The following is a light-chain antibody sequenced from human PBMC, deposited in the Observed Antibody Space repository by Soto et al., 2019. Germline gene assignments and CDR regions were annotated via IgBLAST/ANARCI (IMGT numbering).Light chain of an antibody. V-gene: IGLV3-1*01. CDR3: QAWDSSTAYVV. Sequence: SYELTQPPSVSGSPGQTASITCSGDNLGDKYACWYQQKPGQSPVLVIYQDSKRPSGIAERFSGSNSGNTATLTISGTQAMDEADYYCQAWDSSTAYVVFGGGTKLTVL. J-gene: IGLJ2*01. CDR1: NLGDKY. CDR2: QDS.